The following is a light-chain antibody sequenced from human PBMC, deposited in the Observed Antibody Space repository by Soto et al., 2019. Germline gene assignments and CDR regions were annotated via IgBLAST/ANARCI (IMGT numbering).Light chain of an antibody. J-gene: IGKJ2*01. V-gene: IGKV1-12*01. CDR1: RGIGSW. CDR2: ASS. Sequence: DIQMTQSPSFVSAYVGDAVTITCRASRGIGSWLVWYQQKAGKAPKLLITASSDLQSGFPSRFSASGSGTDFTLTISSLQPEDFATYYCQQADSVPFTFGQGTNLEI. CDR3: QQADSVPFT.